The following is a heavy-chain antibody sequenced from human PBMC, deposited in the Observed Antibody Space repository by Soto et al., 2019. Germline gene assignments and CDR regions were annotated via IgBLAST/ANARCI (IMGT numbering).Heavy chain of an antibody. CDR3: ARHGSSSWSSGGTDWFDP. V-gene: IGHV4-39*01. Sequence: QLQLQESGPGLVKPSETLSLTCTVSGGSISSSSYYWGWIRQPPGKGLEWIGSIYYSGSTYYNPSLKSRVTISVDTSKNQFSLKLSSVTAADSAVYYCARHGSSSWSSGGTDWFDPWGQGTLVTVS. CDR2: IYYSGST. D-gene: IGHD6-13*01. CDR1: GGSISSSSYY. J-gene: IGHJ5*02.